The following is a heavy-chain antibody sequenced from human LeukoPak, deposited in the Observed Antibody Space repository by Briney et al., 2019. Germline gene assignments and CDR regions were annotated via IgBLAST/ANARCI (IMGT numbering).Heavy chain of an antibody. J-gene: IGHJ6*02. CDR2: INPNSGGT. Sequence: ASVKVSCKASGYTFTGYYMHWVRQAPGQGLEWMGWINPNSGGTNYAQKFQGRVTMTRDTSISTAYMELSRLRSDDTAVYYCARTKTPTHYDFAGPFMDVWGQGTTVTVSS. CDR3: ARTKTPTHYDFAGPFMDV. V-gene: IGHV1-2*02. D-gene: IGHD3-3*01. CDR1: GYTFTGYY.